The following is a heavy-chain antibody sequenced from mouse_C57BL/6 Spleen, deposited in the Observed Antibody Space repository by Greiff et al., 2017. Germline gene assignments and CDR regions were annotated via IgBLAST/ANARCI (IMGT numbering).Heavy chain of an antibody. Sequence: VQLQQSGGGLVKPGGSLKLSCAASGFTFSDYGMHWVRQAPEKGLEWVAYISSGSSTIYYEDTVKGRFTISRDNAKNTLFLQMTSRMSEDTAMYYCARGSAYYSKYYFDDWGQGTTLTVSS. CDR2: ISSGSSTI. CDR3: ARGSAYYSKYYFDD. CDR1: GFTFSDYG. V-gene: IGHV5-17*01. D-gene: IGHD2-5*01. J-gene: IGHJ2*01.